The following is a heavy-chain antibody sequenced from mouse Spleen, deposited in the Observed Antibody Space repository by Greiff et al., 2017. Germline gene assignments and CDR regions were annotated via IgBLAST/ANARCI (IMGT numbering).Heavy chain of an antibody. Sequence: VHLVESGAELVRPGVSVKISCKGSGYTFTDYAMHWVKQSHAKSLEWIGVISTYYGDASYNQKFKGKATMTVDKSSSTAYMELARLTSEDSAIYYCARCYDYDDWYFDVWGAGTTVTVSS. CDR3: ARCYDYDDWYFDV. J-gene: IGHJ1*01. V-gene: IGHV1S137*01. CDR2: ISTYYGDA. CDR1: GYTFTDYA. D-gene: IGHD2-4*01.